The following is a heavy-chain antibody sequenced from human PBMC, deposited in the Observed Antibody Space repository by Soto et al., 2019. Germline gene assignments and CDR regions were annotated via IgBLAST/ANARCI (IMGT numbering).Heavy chain of an antibody. CDR2: INTGNGNT. V-gene: IGHV1-3*04. D-gene: IGHD5-18*01. CDR3: ARGLRLGYSFEHYFDY. CDR1: GYNFTTYA. J-gene: IGHJ4*02. Sequence: PSVKVSCKASGYNFTTYAMLWVRQAPGQRPEWMGWINTGNGNTKYSPKFQGRVTITRDTSASTAYMELSSLRSDDTAVYYCARGLRLGYSFEHYFDYWGQGTLVTVSS.